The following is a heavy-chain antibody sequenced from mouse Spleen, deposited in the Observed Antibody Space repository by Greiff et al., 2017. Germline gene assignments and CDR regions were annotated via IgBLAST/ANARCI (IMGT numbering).Heavy chain of an antibody. V-gene: IGHV1-19*01. J-gene: IGHJ4*01. D-gene: IGHD2-2*01. Sequence: VQLKESGPVLVKPGASVKMSCKASGYTFTDYYMNWVKQSHGKSLEWIGVINPYNGGTSYNQKFKGKATLTVDKSSSTAYMELNSLTSEDSAVYYCARNYGYDDGGYYAMDYWGQGTSVTVSS. CDR1: GYTFTDYY. CDR3: ARNYGYDDGGYYAMDY. CDR2: INPYNGGT.